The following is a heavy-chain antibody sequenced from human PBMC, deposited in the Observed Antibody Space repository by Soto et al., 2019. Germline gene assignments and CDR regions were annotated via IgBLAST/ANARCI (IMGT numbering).Heavy chain of an antibody. CDR1: GFTFSSYA. CDR3: AKRGYCSGGTCSTPDY. J-gene: IGHJ4*02. CDR2: ISGGSVTT. D-gene: IGHD2-15*01. Sequence: EVQLLESGGGLVQPGGSLRLSCAASGFTFSSYAMSWVRQAPGKGLEWVSTISGGSVTTYYADSVKGRFTISRDSSKNTLYLQMNSLRAEDTAVYYCAKRGYCSGGTCSTPDYWGQGTLVTVSS. V-gene: IGHV3-23*01.